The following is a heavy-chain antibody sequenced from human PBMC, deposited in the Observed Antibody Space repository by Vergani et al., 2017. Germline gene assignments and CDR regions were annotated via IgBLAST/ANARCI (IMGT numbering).Heavy chain of an antibody. Sequence: EVQLVESGGGLIQPGGSLRLSCAASGFTVSSNYMSWVRQAPGKGLEWVSVIYSGGSTYYADSVKGRFTISRDNSKNTLYLQMNSLRAEDTAVYYCAKDPSAVAATPVDYWGQGTLVTVSS. CDR3: AKDPSAVAATPVDY. D-gene: IGHD6-19*01. CDR1: GFTVSSNY. J-gene: IGHJ4*02. CDR2: IYSGGST. V-gene: IGHV3-53*01.